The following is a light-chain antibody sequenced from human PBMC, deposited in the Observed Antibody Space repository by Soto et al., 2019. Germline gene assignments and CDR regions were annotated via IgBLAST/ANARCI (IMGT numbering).Light chain of an antibody. Sequence: IQMTQSPSSLSASVGGRVTINCRASQGISSALVWYQQKPGKAPNLLIYDASSLESGVPSRFSGSGSGTEFNLTISRLQTDDFATYECQQYNSYTWTFGQGTKVDIK. CDR2: DAS. J-gene: IGKJ1*01. CDR3: QQYNSYTWT. V-gene: IGKV1-13*02. CDR1: QGISSA.